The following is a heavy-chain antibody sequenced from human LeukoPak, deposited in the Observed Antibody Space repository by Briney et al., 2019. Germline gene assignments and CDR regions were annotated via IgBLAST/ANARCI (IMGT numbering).Heavy chain of an antibody. Sequence: GGSLRLSCAASGFTFSSYSMNWVRQAPGKGLEWVSSISSSSSYIYYADSLKGRFTISRDNAKNSIYLQMDSLRVEDTAVYFCARESSGSGGYSAFDYWGQGTLVIVSS. J-gene: IGHJ4*02. CDR3: ARESSGSGGYSAFDY. CDR1: GFTFSSYS. V-gene: IGHV3-21*01. D-gene: IGHD3-10*01. CDR2: ISSSSSYI.